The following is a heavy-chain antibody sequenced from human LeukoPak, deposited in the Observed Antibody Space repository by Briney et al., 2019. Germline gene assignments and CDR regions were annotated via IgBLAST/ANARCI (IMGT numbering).Heavy chain of an antibody. CDR2: TYYRSKWYN. D-gene: IGHD3-22*01. V-gene: IGHV6-1*01. CDR1: GDSVSSNSAA. J-gene: IGHJ3*02. CDR3: ARGAYDSSGYSHALDI. Sequence: SQTLSLTCAISGDSVSSNSAAWNWIRQSPSRGLEWLGSTYYRSKWYNDYAVSVKSRITINPDTSKNQFSLKLSSVTAADTAVYYCARGAYDSSGYSHALDIWGQGTMVTASS.